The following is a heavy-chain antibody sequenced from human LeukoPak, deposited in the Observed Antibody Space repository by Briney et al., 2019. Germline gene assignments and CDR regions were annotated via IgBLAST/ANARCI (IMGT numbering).Heavy chain of an antibody. J-gene: IGHJ4*02. D-gene: IGHD3-22*01. V-gene: IGHV3-21*01. CDR1: GFTFSSYS. CDR2: ISSSSSYI. CDR3: ARVWSSGYTKDY. Sequence: GGSLRLSCAASGFTFSSYSMNWVRQAPGKGLEWVSSISSSSSYIYYADSVKGRFTISRDNAKNSLYLQVNSLRAEDTAVYYCARVWSSGYTKDYWGQGTLVTVSS.